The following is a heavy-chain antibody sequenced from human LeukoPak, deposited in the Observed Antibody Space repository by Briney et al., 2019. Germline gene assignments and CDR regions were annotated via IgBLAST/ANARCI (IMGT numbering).Heavy chain of an antibody. Sequence: GASVKVSCKVSGYTLTESSMHWVRQAPGKGGEWMGGFDPEDGETIYAQKFQGRVTMTEDTSTDTAYMELSSLRSEDTAVYYCATASSDSSGYYYYYYYMDVWGKGTTVTVSS. V-gene: IGHV1-24*01. D-gene: IGHD3-22*01. CDR2: FDPEDGET. J-gene: IGHJ6*03. CDR1: GYTLTESS. CDR3: ATASSDSSGYYYYYYYMDV.